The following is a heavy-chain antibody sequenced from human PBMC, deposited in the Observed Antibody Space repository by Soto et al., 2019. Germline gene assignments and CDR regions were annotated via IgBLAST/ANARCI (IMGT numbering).Heavy chain of an antibody. V-gene: IGHV4-59*01. CDR3: ARGYYDSGAVKVYYYGIDV. J-gene: IGHJ6*02. CDR2: VYYSGST. D-gene: IGHD3-22*01. CDR1: GGSISSYY. Sequence: MLSATLSLTCTVSGGSISSYYWSWIRQPPGKGLEWIGYVYYSGSTNYNPSLKSRVTISVDTSKNQFSLKLRSVTAADTAVYYCARGYYDSGAVKVYYYGIDVWGQGTKVTVSS.